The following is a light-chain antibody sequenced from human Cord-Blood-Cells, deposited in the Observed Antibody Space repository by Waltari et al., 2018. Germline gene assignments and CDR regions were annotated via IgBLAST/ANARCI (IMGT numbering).Light chain of an antibody. V-gene: IGLV2-14*01. Sequence: QSALTQPASVSGSPGQSITISCTGTSSDVGGYNYVSWDQQHPSKAPKLMIYDVSNRPSGVSNRFSGSKSGNTASLTISGLQAEDEADYYCSSYTSSSTLVVFGGGTKLTVL. CDR2: DVS. CDR3: SSYTSSSTLVV. J-gene: IGLJ2*01. CDR1: SSDVGGYNY.